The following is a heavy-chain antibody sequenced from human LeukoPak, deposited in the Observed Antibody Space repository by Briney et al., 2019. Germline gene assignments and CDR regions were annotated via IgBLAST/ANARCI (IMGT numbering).Heavy chain of an antibody. CDR1: GYTFTSYD. J-gene: IGHJ5*02. CDR2: INPNGGHT. Sequence: ASVKVSCKASGYTFTSYDINWVRQATGQGLEWMGWINPNGGHTGYAQRFQGRVTMTWNTPISTAYMELSSLTSEDTAVYYCARGRAAPTGRWFDPWGQGTLVTVSS. D-gene: IGHD6-13*01. V-gene: IGHV1-8*01. CDR3: ARGRAAPTGRWFDP.